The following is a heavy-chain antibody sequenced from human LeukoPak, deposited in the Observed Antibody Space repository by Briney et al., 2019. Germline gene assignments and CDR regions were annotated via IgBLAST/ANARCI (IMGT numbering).Heavy chain of an antibody. CDR2: IYYSGST. CDR1: GGSISSYY. CDR3: ARDLGNYGDYNDALDI. J-gene: IGHJ3*02. Sequence: TSETLXLTCTVSGGSISSYYWGWIRQPPGKGLEWIGSIYYSGSTYYNPSLKSRVTISVDTSKNQFSLKLSSVTAADTAVYYCARDLGNYGDYNDALDIWGQGTMVTVSS. V-gene: IGHV4-39*07. D-gene: IGHD4-17*01.